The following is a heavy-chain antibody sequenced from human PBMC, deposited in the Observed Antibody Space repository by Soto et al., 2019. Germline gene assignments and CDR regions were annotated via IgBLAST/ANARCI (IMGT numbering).Heavy chain of an antibody. CDR1: GFTFDDYA. V-gene: IGHV3-9*01. Sequence: GGSLRLSCAASGFTFDDYAMHCVRQAPGKGLEWVSGISWNSGSIGYADSVKGRFTISRDNAKNSLYLQMNSLRAEDTALYYCAKDKGRGLNNAFDIWGQGTMVTVSS. CDR2: ISWNSGSI. CDR3: AKDKGRGLNNAFDI. D-gene: IGHD3-10*01. J-gene: IGHJ3*02.